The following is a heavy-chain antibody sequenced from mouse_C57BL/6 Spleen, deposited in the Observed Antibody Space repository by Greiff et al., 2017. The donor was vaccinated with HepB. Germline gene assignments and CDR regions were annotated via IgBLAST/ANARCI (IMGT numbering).Heavy chain of an antibody. J-gene: IGHJ3*01. V-gene: IGHV1-5*01. CDR3: TTLGYYGSSVFAY. CDR2: IYPGNSDT. Sequence: VQLQQSGTVLARPGASVKMSCKTSGYTFTSYWMHWVKQRPGQGLEWIGAIYPGNSDTSYNQKFKGKAKLTAVTSASTAYMELSSLTNEDSAVYYCTTLGYYGSSVFAYWGQGTLVTVSA. CDR1: GYTFTSYW. D-gene: IGHD1-1*01.